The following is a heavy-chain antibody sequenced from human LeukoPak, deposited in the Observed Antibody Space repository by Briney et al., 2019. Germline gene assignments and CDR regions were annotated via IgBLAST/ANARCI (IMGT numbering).Heavy chain of an antibody. CDR1: GGSISSYY. CDR3: ARSGSTAFDY. J-gene: IGHJ4*02. D-gene: IGHD1-26*01. Sequence: SETLSLTCTVSGGSISSYYWSWIRQPPGKGLEWIGYMYYSGSTNYNPFLKSRVTRSVDTSKYQFSLKLSSVTAADTAVYYCARSGSTAFDYWGQGNLVTVSS. V-gene: IGHV4-59*01. CDR2: MYYSGST.